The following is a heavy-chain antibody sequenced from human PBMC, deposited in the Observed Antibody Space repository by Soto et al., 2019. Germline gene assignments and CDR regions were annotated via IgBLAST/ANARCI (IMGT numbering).Heavy chain of an antibody. J-gene: IGHJ4*02. D-gene: IGHD1-26*01. CDR1: GFTFSDFW. CDR3: ARGGSHSSDS. V-gene: IGHV3-7*05. Sequence: EVQLVESVGYLVQPGGSLMFACAASGFTFSDFWMSWVRRAPGRGLEWVANIKEDGSETYYVDSVEGRFTISRDKAKKSLYLQMNSLRAEDTALYYCARGGSHSSDSWGQGAPVTVSS. CDR2: IKEDGSET.